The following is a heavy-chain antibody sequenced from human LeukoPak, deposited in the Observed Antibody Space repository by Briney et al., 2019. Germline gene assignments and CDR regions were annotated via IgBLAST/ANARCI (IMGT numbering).Heavy chain of an antibody. CDR3: ARVSSSRYDFWSGYPQSLNWFAP. CDR2: SYYSWST. Sequence: SETLSLTCTVCGRPISRYYWSWLRQSPGKGLEGLGYSYYSWSTNYSRSLERRLPIPVNTSQNQFSLKLSSVTAADTAVYYCARVSSSRYDFWSGYPQSLNWFAPGGQGTLVTVHS. V-gene: IGHV4-59*01. D-gene: IGHD3-3*01. J-gene: IGHJ5*02. CDR1: GRPISRYY.